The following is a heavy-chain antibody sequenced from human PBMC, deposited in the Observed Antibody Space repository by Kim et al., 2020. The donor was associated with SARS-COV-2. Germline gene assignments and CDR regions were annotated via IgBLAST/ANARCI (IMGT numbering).Heavy chain of an antibody. V-gene: IGHV3-74*01. CDR3: AREGSEVRPSRHWLAAQYGLDV. D-gene: IGHD6-19*01. CDR2: INRDGSRP. CDR1: GFTFSNYW. Sequence: GGSLRLSCAASGFTFSNYWMHWVRQAPGKGLEWVSRINRDGSRPCYADSVQGRFTISRDNAKSTLYLQMNTLIAEDTAVYFCAREGSEVRPSRHWLAAQYGLDVWGQGTPVTVSS. J-gene: IGHJ4*01.